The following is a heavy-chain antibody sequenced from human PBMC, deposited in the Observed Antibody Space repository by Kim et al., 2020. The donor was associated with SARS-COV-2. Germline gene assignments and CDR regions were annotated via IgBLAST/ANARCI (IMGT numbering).Heavy chain of an antibody. D-gene: IGHD3-10*01. Sequence: SETLSLTCAVYGGSFSGYYWSWIRQPPGKGLEWIGEINHSGSTNYNPSLKSRVTISVDTSKNQFSLKLSSVTAADTAVYYCARRRHYYGSGSYYMDVWGKGTTVTVSS. CDR1: GGSFSGYY. CDR3: ARRRHYYGSGSYYMDV. V-gene: IGHV4-34*01. CDR2: INHSGST. J-gene: IGHJ6*03.